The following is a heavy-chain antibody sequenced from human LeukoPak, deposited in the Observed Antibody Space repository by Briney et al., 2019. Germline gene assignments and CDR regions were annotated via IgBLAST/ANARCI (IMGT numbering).Heavy chain of an antibody. J-gene: IGHJ4*02. V-gene: IGHV3-23*01. CDR1: GFTFSTFA. CDR2: LSDSAVSS. Sequence: GGSLRLSCAISGFTFSTFAMNWVRQAPGKGLEWVSSLSDSAVSSYYADSVKGRFTISRDNSKNTLYLQMNSLRAEDAATYYCAKAPDSSGFPSYFDSWGQGTLVAVSS. CDR3: AKAPDSSGFPSYFDS. D-gene: IGHD3-22*01.